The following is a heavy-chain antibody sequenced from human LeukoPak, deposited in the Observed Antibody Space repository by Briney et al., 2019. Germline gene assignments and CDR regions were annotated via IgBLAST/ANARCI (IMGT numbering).Heavy chain of an antibody. CDR2: ISSSSSYT. D-gene: IGHD6-13*01. V-gene: IGHV3-11*06. J-gene: IGHJ6*04. CDR3: AREMAAAGMDYGMDV. CDR1: GFTFSDYY. Sequence: GGCLRLSCAASGFTFSDYYMSWIRQAPGKGLEWVSYISSSSSYTNYADSVKGRFTISRDNAKNSLYLQMNSLRAEDTAVYYCAREMAAAGMDYGMDVWGKGTTVTVSS.